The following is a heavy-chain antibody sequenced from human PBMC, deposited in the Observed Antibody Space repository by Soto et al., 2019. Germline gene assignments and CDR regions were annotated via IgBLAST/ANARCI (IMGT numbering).Heavy chain of an antibody. V-gene: IGHV3-21*01. CDR3: ARDLALAGNY. Sequence: GGSLRLSCAASGFAFSSYAMNWVRQTQEKGLEWVSSISSTSSYTHYSDSVKGRFTISRDNANNSLFLQMNSLRAEDTATYYCARDLALAGNYWGQGVLVTVSS. J-gene: IGHJ4*02. D-gene: IGHD6-19*01. CDR1: GFAFSSYA. CDR2: ISSTSSYT.